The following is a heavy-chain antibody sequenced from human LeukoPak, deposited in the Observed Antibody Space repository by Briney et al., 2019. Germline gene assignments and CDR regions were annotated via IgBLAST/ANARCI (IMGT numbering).Heavy chain of an antibody. D-gene: IGHD6-6*01. CDR1: GFTFRSYS. V-gene: IGHV3-21*01. CDR2: ISSSSDLI. Sequence: PGGSLRLSCAASGFTFRSYSMNWVRQAPGKGLEWVSSISSSSDLIYYADSVKGRFTISRDNAENSLYLQMNSLRADDTAVYYCAREYSSSSPLDYWGQGTLVTVSS. CDR3: AREYSSSSPLDY. J-gene: IGHJ4*02.